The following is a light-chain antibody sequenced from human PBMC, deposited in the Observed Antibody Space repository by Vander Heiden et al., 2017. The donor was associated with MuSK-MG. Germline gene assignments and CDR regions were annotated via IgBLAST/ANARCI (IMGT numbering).Light chain of an antibody. CDR3: QQYDNHPLT. CDR1: QDISNY. J-gene: IGKJ5*01. Sequence: DIQMTPSPSSLSASVGDRVTITCQASQDISNYLNWYQQKPGKAPKLLIYDASNLETGVPSRFSGSGSGTDFTFTISSLQPEDIATYYCQQYDNHPLTFGQGTRLEIK. CDR2: DAS. V-gene: IGKV1-33*01.